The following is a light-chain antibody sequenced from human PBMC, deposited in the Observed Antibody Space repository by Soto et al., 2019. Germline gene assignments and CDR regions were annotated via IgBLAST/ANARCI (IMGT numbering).Light chain of an antibody. Sequence: QSALTQPASVSGSPGQSITISCTGTSSDVGGYNYVSWYQQHPGKAPKVIIYGVTRRPSGVSNRFSGSKSVNTASLTISGLQAEDEADYYCCSYTTTNTLVFGGGTKLAVL. J-gene: IGLJ2*01. CDR3: CSYTTTNTLV. CDR1: SSDVGGYNY. CDR2: GVT. V-gene: IGLV2-14*01.